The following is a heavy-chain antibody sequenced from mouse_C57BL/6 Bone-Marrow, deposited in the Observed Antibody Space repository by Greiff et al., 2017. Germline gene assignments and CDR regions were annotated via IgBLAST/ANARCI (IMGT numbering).Heavy chain of an antibody. Sequence: VQLQQSGPGLVQPSQSLSITCTVSGFSLTSYGVHWVRQSPGKGLEWLGVIRSGGSTDYNAAFISRLSISKDNSKSQVVFKMNSLQADDTAIYYCARLYDWYFDVWGTGTTVTVSS. V-gene: IGHV2-2*01. CDR2: IRSGGST. CDR1: GFSLTSYG. D-gene: IGHD1-1*01. J-gene: IGHJ1*03. CDR3: ARLYDWYFDV.